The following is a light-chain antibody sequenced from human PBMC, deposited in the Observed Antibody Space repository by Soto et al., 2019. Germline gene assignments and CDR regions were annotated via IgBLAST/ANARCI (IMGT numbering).Light chain of an antibody. CDR1: SSDVGGYNY. Sequence: QSVLTQPASVSGPPGQSITISCTGTSSDVGGYNYVSWYQQHPGKAPKFMIYDVSNRPSGVSNRFSGSKSGNTASLTISGLQAEYVAYYYCCSYTTSNTRQIVFGTGTMVTV. V-gene: IGLV2-14*01. CDR3: CSYTTSNTRQIV. CDR2: DVS. J-gene: IGLJ1*01.